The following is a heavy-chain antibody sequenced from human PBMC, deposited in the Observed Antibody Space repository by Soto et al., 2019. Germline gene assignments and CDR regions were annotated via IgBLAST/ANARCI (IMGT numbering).Heavy chain of an antibody. CDR1: GGSISSYY. Sequence: SSETLSLTCTVSGGSISSYYWSWIRQPAGKGLEWIGRIYTSGSTNYNPSLKSRVTMSVDTSKNQFSLKLSSVTAADTAVYYCARDPPMVRGVIGGGWFDPWGQGTLVTVSS. J-gene: IGHJ5*02. V-gene: IGHV4-4*07. CDR3: ARDPPMVRGVIGGGWFDP. D-gene: IGHD3-10*01. CDR2: IYTSGST.